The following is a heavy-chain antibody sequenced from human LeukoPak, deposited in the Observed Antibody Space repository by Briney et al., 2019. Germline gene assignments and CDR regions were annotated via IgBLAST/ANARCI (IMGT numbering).Heavy chain of an antibody. CDR1: GYTFTGYY. V-gene: IGHV1-2*04. Sequence: ASVKVSCKASGYTFTGYYMHWVRQAPGQGPEWMGWINPSSGATNYAQKFQGWVTMTRDTSISTAYMELSRLRSDDTAVYYCARGPPYCSSTSCYYYYGMDVWGQGTTVTVSS. J-gene: IGHJ6*02. D-gene: IGHD2-2*01. CDR2: INPSSGAT. CDR3: ARGPPYCSSTSCYYYYGMDV.